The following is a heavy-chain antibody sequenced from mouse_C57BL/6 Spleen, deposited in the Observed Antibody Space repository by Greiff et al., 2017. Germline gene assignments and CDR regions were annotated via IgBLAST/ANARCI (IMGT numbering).Heavy chain of an antibody. CDR3: AREGLYYYGSRGGYFDV. D-gene: IGHD1-1*01. Sequence: VQLQQPGAELVKPGASVKMSCKASGYTFTSYWITWVKQRPGQGLEWIGDIYPGSGSTNYNEKLKSKATLTVDTSSSTAYMQLSSLTSEDSAVYYCAREGLYYYGSRGGYFDVWGTGTTVTVSS. CDR2: IYPGSGST. J-gene: IGHJ1*03. V-gene: IGHV1-55*01. CDR1: GYTFTSYW.